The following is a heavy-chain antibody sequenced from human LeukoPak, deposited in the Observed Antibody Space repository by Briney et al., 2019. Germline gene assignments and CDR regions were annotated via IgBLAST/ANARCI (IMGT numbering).Heavy chain of an antibody. CDR1: GGSISGSY. V-gene: IGHV4-59*08. D-gene: IGHD2-2*02. CDR2: MYNSGST. CDR3: ARRYCSSTSCYNFDWFDP. Sequence: SETLSLTCTVSGGSISGSYWSWIRQPPGKGLEWIAYMYNSGSTNYNPSLKSRVTISIDTSKNQFSLKLSSVTAADTAVYYCARRYCSSTSCYNFDWFDPWGQGTLVTVSS. J-gene: IGHJ5*02.